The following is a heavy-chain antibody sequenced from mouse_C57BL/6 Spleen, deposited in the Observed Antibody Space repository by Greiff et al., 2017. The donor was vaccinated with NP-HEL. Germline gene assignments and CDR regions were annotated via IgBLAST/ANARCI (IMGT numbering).Heavy chain of an antibody. CDR1: GYSFTGYY. V-gene: IGHV1-42*01. CDR2: INPSTGGT. Sequence: VQLQQSGPELVKPGASVKISCKASGYSFTGYYMNWVKQSPEKSLEWIGEINPSTGGTTYNQKFKAKATLTVDKSSSTAYMQLKSLTSEDSAVYYCVRQRFAYWGQGTLVTVSA. CDR3: VRQRFAY. J-gene: IGHJ3*01.